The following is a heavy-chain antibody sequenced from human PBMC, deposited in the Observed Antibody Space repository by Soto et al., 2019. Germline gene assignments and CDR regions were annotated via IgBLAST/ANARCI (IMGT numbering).Heavy chain of an antibody. D-gene: IGHD3-3*01. V-gene: IGHV3-21*01. CDR3: AKQTITIFGVEDDAFDI. J-gene: IGHJ3*02. CDR2: ISSSSSYI. Sequence: GSLRLSCAASGFTFSSYSMNWVRQAPGKGLEWVSSISSSSSYIYYADSVKGRFTISRDNAKNSLYLQMNSLRAEDTAVYYCAKQTITIFGVEDDAFDIWGQGTMVTVSS. CDR1: GFTFSSYS.